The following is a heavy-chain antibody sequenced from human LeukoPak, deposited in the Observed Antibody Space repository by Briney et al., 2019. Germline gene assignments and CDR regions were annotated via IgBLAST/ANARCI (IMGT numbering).Heavy chain of an antibody. V-gene: IGHV3-66*01. CDR2: IYSGGST. CDR3: AREDLGDNWFDP. Sequence: GGSLRLSCAASGFTFSSYGMSWVRQAPGKGLEWVSVIYSGGSTYYADSVKGRFTISRDNSKNTLYLQMNSLRAEDTAVYYCAREDLGDNWFDPWGQGTLVTVSS. J-gene: IGHJ5*02. CDR1: GFTFSSYG. D-gene: IGHD7-27*01.